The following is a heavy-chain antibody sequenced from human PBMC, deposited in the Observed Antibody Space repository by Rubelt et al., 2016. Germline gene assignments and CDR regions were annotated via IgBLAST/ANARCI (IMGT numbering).Heavy chain of an antibody. D-gene: IGHD4-11*01. Sequence: GLEWVSSVSGSSDYMYYADSVKGRFTISRDNAENSVYLQMNSLRAEDTAVYYCARVLSLTTVTPDAFDIWGQGTMVTVSS. CDR3: ARVLSLTTVTPDAFDI. V-gene: IGHV3-21*01. J-gene: IGHJ3*02. CDR2: VSGSSDYM.